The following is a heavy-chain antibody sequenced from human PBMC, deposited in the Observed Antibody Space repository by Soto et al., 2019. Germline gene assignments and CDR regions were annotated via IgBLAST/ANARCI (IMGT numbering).Heavy chain of an antibody. CDR2: VYSSGST. CDR1: GGPISPYY. V-gene: IGHV4-59*01. D-gene: IGHD1-1*01. J-gene: IGHJ4*02. CDR3: ASSLGGQLAPFDY. Sequence: SETLSLTCTVSGGPISPYYWSWIRQPPGKGLEWIGYVYSSGSTSYNPSLKSRVSISVDTSNNQFSLKLTSVTAADTAVYFCASSLGGQLAPFDYWGQGTLVT.